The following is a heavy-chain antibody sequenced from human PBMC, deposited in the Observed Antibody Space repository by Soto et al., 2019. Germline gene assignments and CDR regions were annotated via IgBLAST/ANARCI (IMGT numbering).Heavy chain of an antibody. CDR1: GYTFTGYY. Sequence: QVQLVQSGAEVKKPGASVKVSCKASGYTFTGYYMHWVRQAPGQGLEWMGWINPNSGSTNYAQRFQGWVTMTRDTSISTAYMELSRLRSDDTAVEYCARGGGYSGYDQPDSWGQGTLVTVSS. D-gene: IGHD5-12*01. J-gene: IGHJ4*02. V-gene: IGHV1-2*04. CDR2: INPNSGST. CDR3: ARGGGYSGYDQPDS.